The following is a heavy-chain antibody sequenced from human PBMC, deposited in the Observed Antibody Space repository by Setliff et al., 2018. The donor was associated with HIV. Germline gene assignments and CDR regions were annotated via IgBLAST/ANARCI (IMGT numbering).Heavy chain of an antibody. V-gene: IGHV4-4*07. D-gene: IGHD3-9*01. CDR1: GDSISRYY. CDR2: IYHSGST. J-gene: IGHJ4*02. Sequence: SETLSLTCTVSGDSISRYYWSWIRQPAGKGLEWIGSIYHSGSTYYNPSLKSRVTISVGTSKNQFSLKLSSVTAADTAVYYCASSYDILTGYDYWGQGTLVTVSS. CDR3: ASSYDILTGYDY.